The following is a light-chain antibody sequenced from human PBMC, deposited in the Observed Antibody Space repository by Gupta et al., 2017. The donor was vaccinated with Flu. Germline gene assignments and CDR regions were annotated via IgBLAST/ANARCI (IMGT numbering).Light chain of an antibody. V-gene: IGKV3-20*01. CDR2: GAS. Sequence: GTLSLSPGERVTLSCRASQSLSSTYVACYQQKPGQSPKLLIFGASNRATGTPDRFSGGGSGTDFTLTISRLEPEDFAVYYCQQYDLSPKTFGQGTKVEV. CDR1: QSLSSTY. CDR3: QQYDLSPKT. J-gene: IGKJ1*01.